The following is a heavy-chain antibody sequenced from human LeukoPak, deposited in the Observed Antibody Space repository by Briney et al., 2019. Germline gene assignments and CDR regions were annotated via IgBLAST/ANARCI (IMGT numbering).Heavy chain of an antibody. CDR3: ARRGTAYYYYYYMDV. Sequence: SETLSLTCTVSGGSISSSSYYWGWIRQPPGKGLEWIGSIYYSGSTYYNPSLKSRVTISVDTSKNQFSLKLSSVTAADTAVYYCARRGTAYYYYYYMDVWGKGTTVTISS. CDR1: GGSISSSSYY. J-gene: IGHJ6*03. CDR2: IYYSGST. D-gene: IGHD2-15*01. V-gene: IGHV4-39*01.